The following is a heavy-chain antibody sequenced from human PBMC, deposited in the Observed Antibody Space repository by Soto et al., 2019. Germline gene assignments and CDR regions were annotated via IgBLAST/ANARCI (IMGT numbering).Heavy chain of an antibody. CDR1: GYTFTSCG. Sequence: QVHLVQSGAEVKKPGASVKVSCKASGYTFTSCGTTWVRQPLGQGLEWMGLINTYNGYTNYPQNFQGRVTMTTDTSTGTVYMELRSLTSDDTAVYYCARDLTKGLDVWGQGTTVTVSS. J-gene: IGHJ6*02. V-gene: IGHV1-18*01. CDR2: INTYNGYT. D-gene: IGHD4-4*01. CDR3: ARDLTKGLDV.